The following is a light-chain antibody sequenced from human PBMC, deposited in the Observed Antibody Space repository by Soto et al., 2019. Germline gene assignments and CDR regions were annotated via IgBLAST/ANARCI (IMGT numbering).Light chain of an antibody. CDR3: QQYNSWPLT. CDR2: GAS. J-gene: IGKJ4*01. CDR1: QSLNSD. Sequence: ETVMTQSPATLSMSPGERATLSCRASQSLNSDLAWYQQKPGQAPRLLIYGASTRATGIPGRFSGRGSGTEFTLTISSLQSEDFAVYCCQQYNSWPLTFGGGTKVDIK. V-gene: IGKV3-15*01.